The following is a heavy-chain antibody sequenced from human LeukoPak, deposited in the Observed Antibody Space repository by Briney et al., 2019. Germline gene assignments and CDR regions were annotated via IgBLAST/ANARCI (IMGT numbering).Heavy chain of an antibody. D-gene: IGHD3-10*01. CDR3: ARDGYYGSGSYYFDS. CDR1: GGSISSSNW. J-gene: IGHJ4*02. CDR2: IYHSGST. V-gene: IGHV4-4*02. Sequence: SGTLSLTCAVSGGSISSSNWWSWVRQPPGKGLEWIGEIYHSGSTNYNPSLKSRVTISVDKSKNQFSLKLSSVTAADTAVYYCARDGYYGSGSYYFDSWGQGTLVTVSP.